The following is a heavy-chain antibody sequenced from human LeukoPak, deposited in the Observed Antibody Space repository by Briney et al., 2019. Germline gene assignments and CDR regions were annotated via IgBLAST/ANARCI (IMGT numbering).Heavy chain of an antibody. J-gene: IGHJ4*02. Sequence: GGSLRLSCAASGFIVSSNYMSWVRQAPGKGLERVSVIYSGGSTYYADSVKGRFTISRDNSKNTLYLQMNSLRAEDTAVYYCAREDGFGDFDYWGQGTLVTVSS. CDR1: GFIVSSNY. V-gene: IGHV3-53*01. CDR3: AREDGFGDFDY. D-gene: IGHD3-10*01. CDR2: IYSGGST.